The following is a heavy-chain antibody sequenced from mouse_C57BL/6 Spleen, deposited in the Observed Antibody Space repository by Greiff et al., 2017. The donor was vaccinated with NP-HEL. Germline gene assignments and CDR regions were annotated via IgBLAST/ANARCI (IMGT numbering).Heavy chain of an antibody. Sequence: QVQLQQSGAELVRPGASVKLSCKASGYTFTDYYINWVKQRPGQGLEWIARIYPGSGNTYYNEKFKGKATLTAEKSSSTAYMQLSSLTSEDSAVYFCARGGYYGSSSFYFDYWGQGTTLTVSS. CDR2: IYPGSGNT. CDR1: GYTFTDYY. J-gene: IGHJ2*01. V-gene: IGHV1-76*01. CDR3: ARGGYYGSSSFYFDY. D-gene: IGHD1-1*01.